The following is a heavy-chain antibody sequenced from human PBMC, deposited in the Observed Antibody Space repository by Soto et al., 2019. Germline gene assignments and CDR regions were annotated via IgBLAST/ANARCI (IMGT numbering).Heavy chain of an antibody. CDR2: ISAYNGNT. CDR1: GYTFTSYG. V-gene: IGHV1-18*01. D-gene: IGHD3-10*01. Sequence: ASVKVSCKASGYTFTSYGISWVRQAPGQGLEWMGWISAYNGNTNYAQKLQGRVTMTTDTSTSTAYMELRSLRSDDTAVYYCARDPVPYYGSGSYYNTPFDYWGQGTLVTVSS. CDR3: ARDPVPYYGSGSYYNTPFDY. J-gene: IGHJ4*02.